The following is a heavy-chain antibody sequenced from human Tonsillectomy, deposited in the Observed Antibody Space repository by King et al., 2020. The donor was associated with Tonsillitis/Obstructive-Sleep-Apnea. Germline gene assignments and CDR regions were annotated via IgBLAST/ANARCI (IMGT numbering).Heavy chain of an antibody. V-gene: IGHV1-3*01. CDR1: GYTFTSYA. Sequence: QLVQSGAEVKKPGASVKVSCKASGYTFTSYAMHLVRQAPGQRLGWMGWFNSGKGNTKYSQKFQGRVTITRDTSASTAYMELSSLRSEDTVVYYCARWVAAVGFMWFDPWGQGTLVTVSS. CDR2: FNSGKGNT. CDR3: ARWVAAVGFMWFDP. J-gene: IGHJ5*02. D-gene: IGHD6-13*01.